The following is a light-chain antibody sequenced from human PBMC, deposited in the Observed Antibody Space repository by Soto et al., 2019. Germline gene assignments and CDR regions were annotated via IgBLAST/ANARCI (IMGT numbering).Light chain of an antibody. J-gene: IGLJ1*01. CDR3: SSYTTSSTLYV. CDR1: SSDVGGYNY. Sequence: QSVLTQPASVSGSPGQSITISCTGTSSDVGGYNYVSWYQQHPGKAPKLMIYEVSHRPSGVSNRFSGSKSGKTASLTISGLQAEYEADYYCSSYTTSSTLYVFGTGTKVTVL. V-gene: IGLV2-14*01. CDR2: EVS.